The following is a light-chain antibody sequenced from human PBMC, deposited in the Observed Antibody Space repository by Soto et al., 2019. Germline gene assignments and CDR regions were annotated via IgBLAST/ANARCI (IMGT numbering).Light chain of an antibody. Sequence: EIVMTQSPATLSVSPGERATLSCRASQSISSSLAWYQQKPGQAPRLLIHGASTRATGNPGRFSGSGSGAEFTLTICSLQSEDFALYYCQQYYDWPPTFGQGTKVEI. CDR2: GAS. CDR3: QQYYDWPPT. CDR1: QSISSS. V-gene: IGKV3-15*01. J-gene: IGKJ1*01.